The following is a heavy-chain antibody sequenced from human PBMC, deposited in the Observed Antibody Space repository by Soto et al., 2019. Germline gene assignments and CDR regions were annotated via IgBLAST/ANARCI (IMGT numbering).Heavy chain of an antibody. V-gene: IGHV4-59*01. CDR2: IYYTGST. CDR3: AKYRRTEEEGYTLDY. Sequence: LSLTCTVSGDSISNYYWSWIRQPPGKRLEWIGYIYYTGSTTYNPSLESRVTMSVDTSKNQFSLKLNSVNAADTAVYYCAKYRRTEEEGYTLDYWGRGTLVTVSS. J-gene: IGHJ4*02. D-gene: IGHD6-13*01. CDR1: GDSISNYY.